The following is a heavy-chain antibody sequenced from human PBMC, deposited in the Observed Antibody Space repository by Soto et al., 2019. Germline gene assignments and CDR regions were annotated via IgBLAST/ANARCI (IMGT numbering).Heavy chain of an antibody. Sequence: GGSLRLSCAASGFTFRSYGMHWVRQAPGKGLEWVAVISYDGSNKYYADSVKGRFTISRDNSKNTLYLQMNSLRAEDTAVYYCAKPMDTVVTGDAFDIWGQGTMVTISS. V-gene: IGHV3-30*18. CDR2: ISYDGSNK. CDR1: GFTFRSYG. CDR3: AKPMDTVVTGDAFDI. J-gene: IGHJ3*02. D-gene: IGHD2-15*01.